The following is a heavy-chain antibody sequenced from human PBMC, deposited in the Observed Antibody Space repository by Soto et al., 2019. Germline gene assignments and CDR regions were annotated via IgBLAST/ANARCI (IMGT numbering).Heavy chain of an antibody. CDR3: ACWWAIKGYFPY. V-gene: IGHV4-59*08. CDR1: GGSITNYY. D-gene: IGHD2-15*01. J-gene: IGHJ4*02. CDR2: IYYSGTT. Sequence: SETLSLTCTVSGGSITNYYWSWILQPPGKGLEWIGYIYYSGTTNYNPSLKSRVTISVDTSKNQFSLKLSSVTAGDTAVYYCACWWAIKGYFPYWGQGSLVTVSS.